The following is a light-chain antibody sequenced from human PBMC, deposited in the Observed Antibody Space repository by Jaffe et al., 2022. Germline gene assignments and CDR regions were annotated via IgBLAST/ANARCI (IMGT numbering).Light chain of an antibody. CDR1: SSDVGGYKY. Sequence: QSALTQPPSASGSPGQSVTISCTGTSSDVGGYKYVSWYQQHPGQAPKFIIYEVSKRPSGVPDRFSGSKSGNTASLTVSGLQPEDEADYYCSSYAGSNNYVVFGGGTKLTVL. J-gene: IGLJ2*01. V-gene: IGLV2-8*01. CDR2: EVS. CDR3: SSYAGSNNYVV.